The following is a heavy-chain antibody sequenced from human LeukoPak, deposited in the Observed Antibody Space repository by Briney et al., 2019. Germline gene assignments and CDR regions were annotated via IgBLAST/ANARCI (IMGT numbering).Heavy chain of an antibody. D-gene: IGHD5-24*01. V-gene: IGHV1-2*07. J-gene: IGHJ4*02. CDR3: ARLEGQGATSFD. CDR2: INPNSAAT. Sequence: ASVKVSCKASGYTFTTYGISWVRQAPGQGLEWMGYINPNSAATIFAHKFQGRVTMTRDTSISTAYMELSRLTSDDTAMYYCARLEGQGATSFDWGQGTLVTVSS. CDR1: GYTFTTYG.